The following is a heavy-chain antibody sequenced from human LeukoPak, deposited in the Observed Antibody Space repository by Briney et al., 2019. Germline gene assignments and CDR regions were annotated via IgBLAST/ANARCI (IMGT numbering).Heavy chain of an antibody. CDR2: IGTGGSIT. CDR1: GVTFSDYY. J-gene: IGHJ6*03. V-gene: IGHV3-11*04. CDR3: ARDSEGSYMDV. D-gene: IGHD1-26*01. Sequence: PGGSLRLSCAASGVTFSDYYMSWIRQAPGKGLQWVSYIGTGGSITYYADSVKGRFTISRDNAKNSLYLQMNSLRAEDTAVYYCARDSEGSYMDVWGKGTTVTVSS.